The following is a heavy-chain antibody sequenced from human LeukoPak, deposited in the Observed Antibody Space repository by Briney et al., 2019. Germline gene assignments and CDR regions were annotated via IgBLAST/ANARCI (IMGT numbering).Heavy chain of an antibody. V-gene: IGHV1-69*13. J-gene: IGHJ5*02. CDR3: ARESRRYCSGGSCYRVHYNWFDP. Sequence: SVKVSCKASGGTFSSYAISWVRQAPGQGLGWMGGIIPIFGTANYAQKFQGRVTITADESTSTAYMELSSLRSEDTAVYYCARESRRYCSGGSCYRVHYNWFDPWGQGTLVTVSS. CDR2: IIPIFGTA. D-gene: IGHD2-15*01. CDR1: GGTFSSYA.